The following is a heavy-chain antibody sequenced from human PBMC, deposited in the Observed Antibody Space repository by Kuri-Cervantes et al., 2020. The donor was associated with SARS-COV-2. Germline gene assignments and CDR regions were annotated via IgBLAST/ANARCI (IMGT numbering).Heavy chain of an antibody. Sequence: ASVKVSCKASGYTFTSYGISWVRQAPGQGLEWMGWISAYNGNTNYAQKLQGRVTITADESTSTAYMELSSLRSEDTAVYYCARDSGDWNPDGLDIWGQGTMVTVSS. D-gene: IGHD1-1*01. V-gene: IGHV1-18*01. CDR1: GYTFTSYG. J-gene: IGHJ3*02. CDR2: ISAYNGNT. CDR3: ARDSGDWNPDGLDI.